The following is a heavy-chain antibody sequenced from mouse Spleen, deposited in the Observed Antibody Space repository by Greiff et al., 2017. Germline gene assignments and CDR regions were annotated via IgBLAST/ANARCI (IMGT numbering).Heavy chain of an antibody. D-gene: IGHD1-1*01. Sequence: AKLVESGPGLVAPSQSLSITCTVSGFSLTGYGVNWVRQPPGKGLEWLGMIWGDGSTDYNSALKSRLSISKDNSKSQVFLKMNSLQTDDTARYYCARDRPGSSYDWYFDVWGAGTTVTVSS. CDR3: ARDRPGSSYDWYFDV. CDR1: GFSLTGYG. J-gene: IGHJ1*01. CDR2: IWGDGST. V-gene: IGHV2-6-7*01.